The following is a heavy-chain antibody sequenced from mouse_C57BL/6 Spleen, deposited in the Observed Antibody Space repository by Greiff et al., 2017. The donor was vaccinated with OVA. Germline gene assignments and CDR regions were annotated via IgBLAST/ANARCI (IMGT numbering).Heavy chain of an antibody. CDR3: ASHYYGSSYDYAMDY. CDR1: GFSLTSYG. V-gene: IGHV2-2*01. D-gene: IGHD1-1*01. CDR2: IWSGGST. Sequence: LVESGPGLVQPSQSLSITCTVSGFSLTSYGVHWVRQSPGKGLEWLGVIWSGGSTDYNAAFISRLSISKDNSKSQVFFKMNSLQADDTAIYYCASHYYGSSYDYAMDYWGQGTSVTVSS. J-gene: IGHJ4*01.